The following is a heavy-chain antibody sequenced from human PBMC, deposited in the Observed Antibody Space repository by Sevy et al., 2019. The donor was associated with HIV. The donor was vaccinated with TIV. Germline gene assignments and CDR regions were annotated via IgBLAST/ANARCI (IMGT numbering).Heavy chain of an antibody. V-gene: IGHV3-48*03. CDR1: GFTFSSFE. Sequence: GGSLILSCAASGFTFSSFEMNWVRQTPGKGLEWVSFISSSGSLIYYADSVKGRFTISRDNAKNSLYLQMYSLRAEDTGVYYCTRDLPPSATTVAHFDYWGQGTLVTVSS. CDR3: TRDLPPSATTVAHFDY. CDR2: ISSSGSLI. J-gene: IGHJ4*02. D-gene: IGHD4-17*01.